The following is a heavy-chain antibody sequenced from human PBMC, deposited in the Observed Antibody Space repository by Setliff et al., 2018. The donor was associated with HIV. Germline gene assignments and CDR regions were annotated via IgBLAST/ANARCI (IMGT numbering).Heavy chain of an antibody. J-gene: IGHJ4*02. Sequence: ASVKVSCKTSGYTFTDYFIHWVRRAPGQGLEWMGWISPNNGDTNYAQKFQGRVTMTGDTSTSTVYMDLSSLRSEDTAVYYCARDGGYSSPYYFHYWGQGTLVTVSS. CDR3: ARDGGYSSPYYFHY. CDR1: GYTFTDYF. CDR2: ISPNNGDT. V-gene: IGHV1-2*02. D-gene: IGHD5-18*01.